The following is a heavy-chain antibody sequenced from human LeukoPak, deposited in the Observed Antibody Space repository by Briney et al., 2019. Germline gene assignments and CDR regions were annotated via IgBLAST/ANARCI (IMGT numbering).Heavy chain of an antibody. J-gene: IGHJ3*02. D-gene: IGHD5-18*01. CDR1: GGSFSGYY. CDR2: IYYSGST. V-gene: IGHV4-59*08. CDR3: ARLGYSYGYGAFDI. Sequence: SETLSLTCAVYGGSFSGYYWSWIRQPPGKGLEWIGYIYYSGSTNYNPSLKSRVTISVDTSKNQFSLKLSSVTAADTAVYYCARLGYSYGYGAFDIWGQGTMVTVSS.